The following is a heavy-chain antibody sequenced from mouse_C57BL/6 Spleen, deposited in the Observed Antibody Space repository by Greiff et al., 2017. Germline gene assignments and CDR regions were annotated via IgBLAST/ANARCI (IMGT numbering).Heavy chain of an antibody. V-gene: IGHV1-42*01. D-gene: IGHD4-1*01. CDR1: GYSFTGYY. CDR3: ARSRANFLDY. CDR2: INPSTGGT. J-gene: IGHJ2*01. Sequence: VQLQQSGPELVKPGASVKISCKASGYSFTGYYMNWVKQSPEKSLEWIGEINPSTGGTTYNQKFKAKATLTVDKSSSTAYMQLKSLTSEDSAVYYCARSRANFLDYWGQGTTLTVSS.